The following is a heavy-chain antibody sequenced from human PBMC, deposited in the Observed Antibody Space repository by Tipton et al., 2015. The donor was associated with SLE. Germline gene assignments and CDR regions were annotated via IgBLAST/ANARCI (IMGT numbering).Heavy chain of an antibody. CDR3: ARVMSAIALDV. CDR1: GGSISSHY. J-gene: IGHJ6*04. CDR2: IYYSGST. Sequence: TLSLTCTVSGGSISSHYWSWIRQPPGKGLEWIGYIYYSGSTYYNPSLKSRVTISVDTSKNQFSLKLSSVTAADTAVYYCARVMSAIALDVWGKGTTVTVSS. D-gene: IGHD2-21*01. V-gene: IGHV4-59*11.